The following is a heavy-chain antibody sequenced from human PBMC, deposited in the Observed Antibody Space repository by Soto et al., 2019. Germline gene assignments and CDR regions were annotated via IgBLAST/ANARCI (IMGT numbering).Heavy chain of an antibody. CDR3: ARRGYGSRWPNVYMDV. CDR2: ISNNGAHT. Sequence: EAQLVESWGGLVQPGGSLRLACAASGFTFSSYEMHWVRQAPGKGLEYVSGISNNGAHTDYAKSVKGRFTISRDNSENTLYLQMGSLRAEDMALYYCARRGYGSRWPNVYMDVCRKGTTVTVSS. V-gene: IGHV3-64*01. CDR1: GFTFSSYE. D-gene: IGHD6-13*01. J-gene: IGHJ6*03.